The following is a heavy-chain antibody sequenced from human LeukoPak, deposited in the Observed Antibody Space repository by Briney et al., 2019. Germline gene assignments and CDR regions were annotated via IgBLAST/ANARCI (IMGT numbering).Heavy chain of an antibody. V-gene: IGHV3-74*01. Sequence: GGSLRLSCAASGLTFSSHWMHWVRQAPGKGLVWVSRITNDGSSTTYADSVKGRFTISRDNAKNMLYLQVNSLRAGDTAVYYCARVGATLGAFDIWGQGTMVTVSS. CDR3: ARVGATLGAFDI. J-gene: IGHJ3*02. D-gene: IGHD1-26*01. CDR1: GLTFSSHW. CDR2: ITNDGSST.